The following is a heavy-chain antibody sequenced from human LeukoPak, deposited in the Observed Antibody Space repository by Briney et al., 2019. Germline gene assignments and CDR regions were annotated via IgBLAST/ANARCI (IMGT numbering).Heavy chain of an antibody. Sequence: PGGSLRLSCAASGFTVSSNYMSWVRQAPGKGLEWVSVIYSGGSTYYADSVKGRFTISRDNSKNTLYLQMNSLRAEDTAVYYCTRVGSSGYLAYWGQGTLVTVSS. CDR1: GFTVSSNY. CDR2: IYSGGST. D-gene: IGHD3-22*01. CDR3: TRVGSSGYLAY. J-gene: IGHJ4*02. V-gene: IGHV3-53*01.